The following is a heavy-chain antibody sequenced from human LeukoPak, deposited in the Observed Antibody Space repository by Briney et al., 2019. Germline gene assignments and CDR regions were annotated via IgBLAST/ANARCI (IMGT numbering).Heavy chain of an antibody. D-gene: IGHD3-10*01. Sequence: GGSLRLSCAASGFTFSYYAMHWVRQAPGKGLEWVAVISYDGSNEYYADSVKGRFTISRDNSKNTLSLQMNTLRPEDTAVYYCARPIDNGSGSYYFDYWGRGTLVTVSS. J-gene: IGHJ4*02. CDR1: GFTFSYYA. V-gene: IGHV3-30-3*01. CDR3: ARPIDNGSGSYYFDY. CDR2: ISYDGSNE.